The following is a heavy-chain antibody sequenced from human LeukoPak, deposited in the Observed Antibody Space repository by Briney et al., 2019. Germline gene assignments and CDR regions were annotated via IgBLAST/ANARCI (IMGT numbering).Heavy chain of an antibody. J-gene: IGHJ4*02. Sequence: GGSLRLSCAASGFTFSSCGMHWVRQAPGKGLEWVAVISYDGSNKYYADSVKGRFTISRDNSKNTLYLQMNSLRAEDTAVYYCAKGPYSSSWYEIDYWGQGTLVTVSS. CDR2: ISYDGSNK. CDR1: GFTFSSCG. V-gene: IGHV3-30*18. D-gene: IGHD6-13*01. CDR3: AKGPYSSSWYEIDY.